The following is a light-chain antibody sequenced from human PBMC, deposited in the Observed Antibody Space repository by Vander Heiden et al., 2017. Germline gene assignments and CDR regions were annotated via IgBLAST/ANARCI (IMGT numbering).Light chain of an antibody. CDR2: EVN. CDR1: SSDVGGSNY. V-gene: IGLV2-14*01. J-gene: IGLJ2*01. Sequence: QSALTQPDSVSGSPGKPITISCTGTSSDVGGSNYVSWYQHHPGKAPKLIIYEVNYRPSGVSNRFSGSKSGNTASLTISGLQAEDEADYYCTSFTRNNNVVFGGGTKLTVL. CDR3: TSFTRNNNVV.